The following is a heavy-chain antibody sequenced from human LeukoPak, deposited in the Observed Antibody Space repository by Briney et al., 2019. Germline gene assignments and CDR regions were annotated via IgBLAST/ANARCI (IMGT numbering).Heavy chain of an antibody. CDR3: ARTNLWAGFRFDP. V-gene: IGHV4-59*01. J-gene: IGHJ5*02. D-gene: IGHD3/OR15-3a*01. CDR1: GGSISSYY. CDR2: IYYSGST. Sequence: SETLPLTCTVSGGSISSYYWSWIRQPPGKGLEWIGYIYYSGSTNYNPSLKSRVTISVDTSKNQFSLKLSSVTAADTAVYYCARTNLWAGFRFDPWGQGTLVTVSS.